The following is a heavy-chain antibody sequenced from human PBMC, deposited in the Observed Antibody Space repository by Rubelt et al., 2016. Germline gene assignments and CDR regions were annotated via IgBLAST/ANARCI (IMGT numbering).Heavy chain of an antibody. J-gene: IGHJ6*02. CDR3: ARVERAGLLWDV. D-gene: IGHD3-10*01. CDR2: IYYSGTT. V-gene: IGHV4-59*12. Sequence: ESGPGLVKPSETLSLTCTVSGGSISSYYWSWIRQPPGKGLEWIGYIYYSGTTNYNPSLKSRVSISVGTAKNQFSLRLGSVTAADTAVYFCARVERAGLLWDVWGQGTAVTVSS. CDR1: GGSISSYY.